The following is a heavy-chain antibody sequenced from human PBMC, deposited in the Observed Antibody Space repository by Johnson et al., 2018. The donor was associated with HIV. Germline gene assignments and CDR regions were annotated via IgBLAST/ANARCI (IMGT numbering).Heavy chain of an antibody. D-gene: IGHD3-22*01. CDR1: GFNFSTYG. V-gene: IGHV3-33*06. CDR2: IWYDGSNK. J-gene: IGHJ3*02. CDR3: AKGEPYYYDIGDAFDI. Sequence: QVQLVESGGGVVQPGRSLRLSCAASGFNFSTYGMHWVRRAPGKGLEWVAVIWYDGSNKYYADSVTGRFTISRDNSKNTLYLQMNSLRAEDTAVYYCAKGEPYYYDIGDAFDIGGQGTMVTVSS.